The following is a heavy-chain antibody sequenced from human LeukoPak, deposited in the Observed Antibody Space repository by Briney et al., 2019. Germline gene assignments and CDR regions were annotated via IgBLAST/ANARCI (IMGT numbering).Heavy chain of an antibody. J-gene: IGHJ4*02. CDR1: GFTFSSYW. Sequence: GGSLRLSCAASGFTFSSYWMSWVRQAPGKGLEWVANIKQDGSEKYYVDSVKGRFTISRDNAKNSLYLQMNSLRAEDTAVYYCARVDYVWGSYRSSVDYWGQGTLVTVSS. CDR3: ARVDYVWGSYRSSVDY. CDR2: IKQDGSEK. D-gene: IGHD3-16*02. V-gene: IGHV3-7*01.